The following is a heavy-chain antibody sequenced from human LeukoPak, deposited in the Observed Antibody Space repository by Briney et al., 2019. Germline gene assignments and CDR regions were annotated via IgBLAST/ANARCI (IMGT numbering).Heavy chain of an antibody. CDR2: IYYSGST. D-gene: IGHD3-22*01. CDR3: ARGRDYYYDSSAVDY. Sequence: SETLSLTCTVSGGSISSGDYYWSWIRQPPGKGLEWIGYIYYSGSTYYNPSLKSRVTISVDTSKNQFSLKLSSVTAADTAVYYCARGRDYYYDSSAVDYWGQGTLVTVSS. J-gene: IGHJ4*02. CDR1: GGSISSGDYY. V-gene: IGHV4-30-4*01.